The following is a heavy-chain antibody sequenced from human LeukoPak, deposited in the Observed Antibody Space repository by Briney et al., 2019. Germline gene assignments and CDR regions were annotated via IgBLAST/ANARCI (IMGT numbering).Heavy chain of an antibody. CDR1: GFTFSSYW. D-gene: IGHD1-14*01. V-gene: IGHV3-21*01. CDR3: AKVKATGGGAFDI. J-gene: IGHJ3*02. CDR2: ISSSGTSI. Sequence: GGSLRLSCAASGFTFSSYWIYWVRQAPGKGLEWVSSISSSGTSIYYADSVRGRFTISRDNAKDSLYLQMNSLRAEGTAVYYCAKVKATGGGAFDIWGQGATVTVSS.